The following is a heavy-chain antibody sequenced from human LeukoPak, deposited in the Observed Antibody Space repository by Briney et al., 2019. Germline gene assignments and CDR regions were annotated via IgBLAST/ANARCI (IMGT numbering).Heavy chain of an antibody. CDR2: IYYSGST. CDR1: GGSISSYY. Sequence: KPSGTLSLTCTVSGGSISSYYWSWIRQPPGKGLEWIGYIYYSGSTNYNPSLKSRVTISVDTSKNQFSLKLSSVTAADTAVYYCARDGGATSGGHFDYWGQGTLVTVSS. D-gene: IGHD1-26*01. CDR3: ARDGGATSGGHFDY. J-gene: IGHJ4*02. V-gene: IGHV4-59*01.